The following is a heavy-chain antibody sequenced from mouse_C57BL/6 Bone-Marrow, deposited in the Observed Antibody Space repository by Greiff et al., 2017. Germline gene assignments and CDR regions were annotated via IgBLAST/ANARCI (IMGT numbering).Heavy chain of an antibody. D-gene: IGHD1-1*01. CDR3: TRRALYYYGSSPWYCDV. Sequence: VQLQQSGTVLARPGASVKMSCKTSGYTFTSYWMHWVKQRPGQGLEWIGAIYPGNSDTSYNQKFKGKAKLTAVTSASTAYMELSSLTNEDSAVYYCTRRALYYYGSSPWYCDVWGTGTTVTVSS. J-gene: IGHJ1*03. CDR2: IYPGNSDT. CDR1: GYTFTSYW. V-gene: IGHV1-5*01.